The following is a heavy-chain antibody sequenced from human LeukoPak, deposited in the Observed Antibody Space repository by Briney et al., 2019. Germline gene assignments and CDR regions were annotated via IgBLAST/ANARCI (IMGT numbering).Heavy chain of an antibody. D-gene: IGHD3-10*01. CDR1: GGSISSSSYY. Sequence: SETLSLTCTVSGGSISSSSYYWGWIRQPPGKGLEWIGSIYYSGSTYYNPSLKSRVTISEDTSKNQFSLKLSSVTAADTAVYYCARGLGHSGSYFFDYWGQGTLVTVSS. CDR2: IYYSGST. CDR3: ARGLGHSGSYFFDY. V-gene: IGHV4-39*07. J-gene: IGHJ4*02.